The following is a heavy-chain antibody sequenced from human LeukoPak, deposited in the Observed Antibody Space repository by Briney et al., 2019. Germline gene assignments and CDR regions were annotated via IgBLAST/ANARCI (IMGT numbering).Heavy chain of an antibody. J-gene: IGHJ5*02. D-gene: IGHD3-16*01. CDR3: ARGVGRFTRFGGVNNGFAP. V-gene: IGHV4-34*01. Sequence: SETLSLTCAVYGGSFSGYYWSWIRQPPGKGLEWIGEINHSGSTNYNPSLKSRVTISVDTSKNQFSLKLSSVTAADTAVYYCARGVGRFTRFGGVNNGFAPWGQETLVTVSS. CDR1: GGSFSGYY. CDR2: INHSGST.